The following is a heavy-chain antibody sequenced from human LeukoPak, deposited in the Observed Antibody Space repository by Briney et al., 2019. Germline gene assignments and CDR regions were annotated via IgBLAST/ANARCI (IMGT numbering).Heavy chain of an antibody. Sequence: SETLSLTCTVSGGSISSYYWSWIRQPPGKGLEWIGYIYYSGSTNYNPSLKSRVTISVDTSKNQFSLKLSSVTAADTAVYYCARVKWVNWFDHWGQGTLVTVSS. D-gene: IGHD1-26*01. J-gene: IGHJ5*02. CDR1: GGSISSYY. V-gene: IGHV4-59*01. CDR3: ARVKWVNWFDH. CDR2: IYYSGST.